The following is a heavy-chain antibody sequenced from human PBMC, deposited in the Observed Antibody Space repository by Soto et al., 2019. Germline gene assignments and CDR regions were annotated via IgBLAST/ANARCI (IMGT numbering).Heavy chain of an antibody. J-gene: IGHJ4*02. D-gene: IGHD5-18*01. V-gene: IGHV4-30-2*01. CDR3: PRGAPMVTDY. Sequence: PSETLSLTCAVSGGSISSGGYSWIWIRQPPGKGLEWIGYIYHSGSTYYNPSLKSRVTISVDRSKNQFSLKLSPVTAADTAVYYCPRGAPMVTDYSCQGTWLTVAS. CDR2: IYHSGST. CDR1: GGSISSGGYS.